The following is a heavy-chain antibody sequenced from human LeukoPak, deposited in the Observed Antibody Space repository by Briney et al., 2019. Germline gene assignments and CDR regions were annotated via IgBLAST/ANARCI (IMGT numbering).Heavy chain of an antibody. D-gene: IGHD3-9*01. CDR2: ISSSGSYI. CDR3: ARDRGLRDFDWLLRVPYYMDV. Sequence: PGGSLRLSCAASRFTFSSYSMNWVRQAPGKGLEWVSSISSSGSYIYYADSVKGRFTISRDNAKNSLYLQMNSLRAEDTAVYYCARDRGLRDFDWLLRVPYYMDVWGKGTTVTISS. V-gene: IGHV3-21*04. CDR1: RFTFSSYS. J-gene: IGHJ6*03.